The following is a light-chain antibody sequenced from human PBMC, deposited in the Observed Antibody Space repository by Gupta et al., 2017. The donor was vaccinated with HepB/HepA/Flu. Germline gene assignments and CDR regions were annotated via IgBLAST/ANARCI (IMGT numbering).Light chain of an antibody. J-gene: IGLJ1*01. V-gene: IGLV1-47*02. CDR3: VGWDDSLSGYV. CDR1: SSNIGNDN. CDR2: NDN. Sequence: QPVLTQPPSASGTPGQRVTISCSGSSSNIGNDNAYWYQQLPGTAPKLLIYNDNQRPSGVPDRFSDSKSGTTASLAISGLRSEDEADYYCVGWDDSLSGYVFGAGTKVTVL.